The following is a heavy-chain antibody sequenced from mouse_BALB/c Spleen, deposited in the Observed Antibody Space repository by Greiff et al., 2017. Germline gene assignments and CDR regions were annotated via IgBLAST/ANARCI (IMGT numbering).Heavy chain of an antibody. J-gene: IGHJ2*01. CDR2: INPYNGGT. CDR1: GYSFTGYT. CDR3: ARELGREGYYFDD. D-gene: IGHD4-1*01. V-gene: IGHV1-18*01. Sequence: EVKLMESGPELVKPGASMKISCKASGYSFTGYTMNWVKQSHGKNLEWIGLINPYNGGTSYNQKFKGKATLTVDKSSSTAYMELLSLTSEDSAVYYCARELGREGYYFDDWGRGTTLTGSS.